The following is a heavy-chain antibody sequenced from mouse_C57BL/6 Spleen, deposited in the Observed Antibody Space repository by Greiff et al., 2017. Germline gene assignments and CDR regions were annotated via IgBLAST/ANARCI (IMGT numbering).Heavy chain of an antibody. Sequence: VQLQQSGPELVKPGASVKMSCKASGSTFTDYNMHWVKQSHGKSLEWIGYINPNNGGTSYNQKFKGKATLTVNKSSSTAYMELRSLTSEDSAVYYCARSGEYGSRPFAYWGQGTLVTVSA. CDR2: INPNNGGT. D-gene: IGHD1-1*01. CDR1: GSTFTDYN. V-gene: IGHV1-22*01. J-gene: IGHJ3*01. CDR3: ARSGEYGSRPFAY.